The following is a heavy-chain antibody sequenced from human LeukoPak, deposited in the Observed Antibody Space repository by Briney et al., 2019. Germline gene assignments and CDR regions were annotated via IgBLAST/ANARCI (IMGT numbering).Heavy chain of an antibody. D-gene: IGHD4-17*01. Sequence: TASETLSLTCTVSGGSISSYYWSWIRQPPGKGLEWIGEINHSGGTNYNPSLKSRVIISLDTSKNQFSLKLSSVTAADTAVYYCARGEFYGDSASHFDYWGQGTLVTVSS. CDR3: ARGEFYGDSASHFDY. CDR2: INHSGGT. CDR1: GGSISSYY. J-gene: IGHJ4*02. V-gene: IGHV4-34*01.